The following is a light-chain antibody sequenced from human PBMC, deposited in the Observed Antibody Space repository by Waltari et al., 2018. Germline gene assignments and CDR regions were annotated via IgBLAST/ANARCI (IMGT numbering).Light chain of an antibody. CDR1: NIGKKN. CDR3: QVWDSSWV. Sequence: SYELTQPPSVSVALGQTPTIPCGGNNIGKKNVHWYQQKAGQAPVLVIYRDSNRPSGIPERFSGSNSRNAATLTISRVQADDAADYYCQVWDSSWVFGRGSKLTVL. V-gene: IGLV3-9*01. CDR2: RDS. J-gene: IGLJ3*02.